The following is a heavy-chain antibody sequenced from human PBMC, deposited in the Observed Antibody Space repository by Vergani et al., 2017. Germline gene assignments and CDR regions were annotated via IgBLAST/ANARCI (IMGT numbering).Heavy chain of an antibody. Sequence: EVQLVQSGAEVKKPGESLKISCKGSGYSFTSYWIGWVRQMPGKGLEWMGNIYPGDSDTRYSPSFQDQVTISADKSISTAYLQRSSLKASDTAMYYCARHSIEYCCSSDLGDDYYDMDVWGKGTTVTVSS. CDR2: IYPGDSDT. J-gene: IGHJ6*03. V-gene: IGHV5-51*01. D-gene: IGHD6-6*01. CDR3: ARHSIEYCCSSDLGDDYYDMDV. CDR1: GYSFTSYW.